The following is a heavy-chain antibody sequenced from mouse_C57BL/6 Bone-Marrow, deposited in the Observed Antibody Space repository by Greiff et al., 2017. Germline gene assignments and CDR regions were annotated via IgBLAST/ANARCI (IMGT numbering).Heavy chain of an antibody. CDR1: GYTFTDYN. J-gene: IGHJ1*03. V-gene: IGHV1-18*01. Sequence: EVQLVESGPELVKPGASVKIPCKASGYTFTDYNMDWVKQSHGKSLAWIGDINPNNGGTIYNQKFKGKATLTVDKSSSTAYMELRSLTSEDTAVYYCAREGSNYWYFDVGGTGTTVTVSS. CDR2: INPNNGGT. D-gene: IGHD1-1*01. CDR3: AREGSNYWYFDV.